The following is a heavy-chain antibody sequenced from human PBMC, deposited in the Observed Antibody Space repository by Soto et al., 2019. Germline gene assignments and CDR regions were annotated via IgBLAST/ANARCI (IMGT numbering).Heavy chain of an antibody. V-gene: IGHV1-3*01. CDR2: INAGNGNT. J-gene: IGHJ1*01. Sequence: GASVKVSCKASGYTFTSYAIHWVRQAPGQRLEWMGWINAGNGNTKYSQKFQGRVIITRDTSAGTAYMELRSLRSEDTAVYYCATPIAAFYWGQGTLVTVSS. D-gene: IGHD6-25*01. CDR1: GYTFTSYA. CDR3: ATPIAAFY.